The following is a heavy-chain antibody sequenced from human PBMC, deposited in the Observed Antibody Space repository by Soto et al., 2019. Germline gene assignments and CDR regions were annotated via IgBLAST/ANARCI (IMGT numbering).Heavy chain of an antibody. J-gene: IGHJ4*02. D-gene: IGHD5-18*01. CDR3: ARGGYGSYGYYFDY. Sequence: PSETLSLTCAVSGGSISSGGYSWSWIRQPPGKGLEWIGYIYHSGSTYYNPSLKSRVTISVDRSKNQFSLKLSSVTAADTAVYYCARGGYGSYGYYFDYWGQGTLVTVSS. CDR2: IYHSGST. CDR1: GGSISSGGYS. V-gene: IGHV4-30-2*01.